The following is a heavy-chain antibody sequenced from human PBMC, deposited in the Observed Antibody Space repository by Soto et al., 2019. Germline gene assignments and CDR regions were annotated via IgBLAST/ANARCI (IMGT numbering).Heavy chain of an antibody. CDR3: VRVPGP. Sequence: SETLSLTCTVSGGSISSPNFSWSWIRQHPGKGLEWIGHIYHSGSTYYNPSLKSRVTISVDRSKNQFSLKLSSVTAADTAVYYCVRVPGPWGQGTLVTVSS. CDR1: GGSISSPNFS. J-gene: IGHJ5*02. V-gene: IGHV4-30-2*01. CDR2: IYHSGST.